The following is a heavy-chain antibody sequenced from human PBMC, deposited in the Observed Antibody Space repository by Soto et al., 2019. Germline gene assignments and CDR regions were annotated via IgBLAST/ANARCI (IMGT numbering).Heavy chain of an antibody. CDR1: GGTFSRYA. V-gene: IGHV1-69*13. D-gene: IGHD6-19*01. CDR2: IIPIFGTA. CDR3: STEVNIAVALYGMDV. Sequence: GASVKVSCKASGGTFSRYAISWVRQAPGQGLEWMGGIIPIFGTANYAQKFQGRVTITADESTSTAYMELSSLRSEDTAVYYCSTEVNIAVALYGMDVWGQGTTVTVSS. J-gene: IGHJ6*02.